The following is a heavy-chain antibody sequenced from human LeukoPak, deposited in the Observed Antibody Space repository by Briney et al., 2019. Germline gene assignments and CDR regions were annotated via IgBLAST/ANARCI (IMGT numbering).Heavy chain of an antibody. Sequence: QSGGSLRLSCAASGFTFSSYAMSWVRQAPGKGLEWVSAISGSGGSTYYADSVKGRFTISRDNSKNTLYLQMNSLRAEDTAVYYCAKPGQWRYNWFDLWGQGTLVTVSS. CDR2: ISGSGGST. V-gene: IGHV3-23*01. D-gene: IGHD6-19*01. CDR1: GFTFSSYA. J-gene: IGHJ5*02. CDR3: AKPGQWRYNWFDL.